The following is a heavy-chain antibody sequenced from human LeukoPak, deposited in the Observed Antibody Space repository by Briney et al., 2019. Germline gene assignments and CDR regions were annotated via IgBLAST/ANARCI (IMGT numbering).Heavy chain of an antibody. D-gene: IGHD3-16*01. CDR1: GFTFSSHW. V-gene: IGHV3-7*03. CDR2: INQDGGET. J-gene: IGHJ4*02. Sequence: GGSLRLSCAASGFTFSSHWMSWVRHTPGKGLEWVANINQDGGETYYVDSVRGRFTISRDNAKNSLYLQMNSLRGDDTAVYYCARDHLWGFARDYWGQGNLVTVSS. CDR3: ARDHLWGFARDY.